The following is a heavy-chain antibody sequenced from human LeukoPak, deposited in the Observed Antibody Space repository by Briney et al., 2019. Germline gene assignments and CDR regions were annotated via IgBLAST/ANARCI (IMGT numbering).Heavy chain of an antibody. D-gene: IGHD3-16*01. CDR1: GFNFRTYG. J-gene: IGHJ3*02. CDR2: ISASGEST. CDR3: AKLQWGRHDAFDI. Sequence: GGSLRLSCAASGFNFRTYGMGWVRQAAGKGLEWLSGISASGESTYYADSVKGRFTISRDNSKNTLYLQMNSLRPEDTAVYYCAKLQWGRHDAFDIWGQGIMVTVSS. V-gene: IGHV3-23*01.